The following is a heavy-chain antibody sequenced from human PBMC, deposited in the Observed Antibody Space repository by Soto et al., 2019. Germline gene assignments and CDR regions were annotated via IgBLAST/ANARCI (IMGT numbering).Heavy chain of an antibody. V-gene: IGHV1-69*08. CDR3: ARERGDGYNNN. CDR2: IIPILGIA. J-gene: IGHJ4*02. D-gene: IGHD4-4*01. CDR1: GGTFSSYT. Sequence: QVQLVQSGAEVKKPGSSVKVSCKASGGTFSSYTISWVRQAPGQGLEWMGRIIPILGIATYAQKFQGRVTSPADKTTSTAYMELSSLRAEDTAGYYGARERGDGYNNNWGQGTLVTVAS.